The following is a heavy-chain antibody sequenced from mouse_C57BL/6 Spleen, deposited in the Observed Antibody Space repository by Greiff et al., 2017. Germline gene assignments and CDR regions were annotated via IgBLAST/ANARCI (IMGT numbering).Heavy chain of an antibody. CDR3: GRSDYDGGYYFDY. J-gene: IGHJ2*01. Sequence: DVQLQESGGGLVKPGGSLKLSCAASGFTFSDYGMHWVRQAPEKGLEWVAYISSGSSTIYYADTVKGRFTISRDNAKNTLFLQMTSLRSEDTAMYYCGRSDYDGGYYFDYWGQGTTLTVSS. D-gene: IGHD2-4*01. V-gene: IGHV5-17*01. CDR2: ISSGSSTI. CDR1: GFTFSDYG.